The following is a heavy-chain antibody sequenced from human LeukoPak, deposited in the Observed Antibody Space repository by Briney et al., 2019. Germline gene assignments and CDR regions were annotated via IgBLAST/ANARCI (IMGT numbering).Heavy chain of an antibody. J-gene: IGHJ6*03. Sequence: PGGSLRLSCAASGFIFTDSWMSWVRQAPGKGLEWVSVIYSGGSTYYADSVKGRFTISRDNSKNTLYLQMNSLRAEDTAVYYCASGSGSYRTPYYYMDVWGTGTTVTVSS. V-gene: IGHV3-53*01. CDR2: IYSGGST. D-gene: IGHD3-10*01. CDR1: GFIFTDSW. CDR3: ASGSGSYRTPYYYMDV.